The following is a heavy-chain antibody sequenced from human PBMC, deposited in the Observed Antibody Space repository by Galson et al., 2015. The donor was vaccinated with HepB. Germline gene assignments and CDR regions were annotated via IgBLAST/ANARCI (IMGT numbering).Heavy chain of an antibody. CDR3: ASSYCSSTSCSLDY. D-gene: IGHD2-2*01. CDR2: IYYSGST. CDR1: GGSISSYY. J-gene: IGHJ4*02. V-gene: IGHV4-59*01. Sequence: ETLSLTCTVSGGSISSYYWSWIRQPPGKGLEWIGYIYYSGSTNYNPSLKSRVTISVDTSKNQFSLKLSSVTAADTAVYYCASSYCSSTSCSLDYWGQGTLVTVSS.